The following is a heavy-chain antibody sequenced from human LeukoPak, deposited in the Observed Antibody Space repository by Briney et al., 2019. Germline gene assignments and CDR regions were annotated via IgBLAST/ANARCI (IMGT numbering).Heavy chain of an antibody. CDR2: ICSSGSA. D-gene: IGHD1-26*01. J-gene: IGHJ4*02. CDR3: ASSFVGSTLLQGY. Sequence: PSETLSLTCTVSGASINNNFWTWIRQPPGKGLEWIGYICSSGSAKYNPSLKSRVIISGDTSKNLISLNLTSVTAADTAVYFCASSFVGSTLLQGYWGQGTLVTVSS. V-gene: IGHV4-59*08. CDR1: GASINNNF.